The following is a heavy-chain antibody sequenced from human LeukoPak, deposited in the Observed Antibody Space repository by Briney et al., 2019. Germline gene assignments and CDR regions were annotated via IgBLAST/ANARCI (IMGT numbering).Heavy chain of an antibody. D-gene: IGHD5-24*01. Sequence: ASVKVSCKASGYTFTSYDINWVRQATGQGLEWMGWMNPNSGNTGYAQKFQGRVTMTRNTSISTAYVELSSLRSEDTAVYYCARGSRDYNDAFDIWGQGTMVTVSS. CDR3: ARGSRDYNDAFDI. J-gene: IGHJ3*02. CDR2: MNPNSGNT. V-gene: IGHV1-8*01. CDR1: GYTFTSYD.